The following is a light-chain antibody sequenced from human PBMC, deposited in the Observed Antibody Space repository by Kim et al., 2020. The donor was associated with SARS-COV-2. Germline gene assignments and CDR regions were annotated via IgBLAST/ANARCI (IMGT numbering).Light chain of an antibody. Sequence: EIVMTQSPGTLSVSPGERAALSCRASQSVSSNLAWYQQKPGQAPRLLIHGASTRATGIPARFSGSGSGTEFTLTISSLQSEDFAVYYCQQYKNWPGTFGPGTKVDIK. CDR1: QSVSSN. CDR2: GAS. V-gene: IGKV3-15*01. CDR3: QQYKNWPGT. J-gene: IGKJ3*01.